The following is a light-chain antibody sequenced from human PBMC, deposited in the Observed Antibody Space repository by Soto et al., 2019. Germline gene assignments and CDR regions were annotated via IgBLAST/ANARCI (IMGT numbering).Light chain of an antibody. J-gene: IGKJ4*01. Sequence: DIVLTQSPGTVSLSPGERASLSCRASQNVDTFLAWYQQKPGQPPRLLMYDASRRITGVPARFSGSGSGTDLTLTITSLEPADVAVYYCQQRYNWPVTFGAGTRVEI. CDR1: QNVDTF. CDR2: DAS. CDR3: QQRYNWPVT. V-gene: IGKV3-11*01.